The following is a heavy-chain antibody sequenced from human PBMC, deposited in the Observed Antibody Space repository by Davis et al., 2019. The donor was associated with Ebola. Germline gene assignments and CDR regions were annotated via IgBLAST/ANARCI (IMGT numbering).Heavy chain of an antibody. CDR3: AREPAY. CDR1: GGSISSSGHY. Sequence: PSETLSLTCTVSGGSISSSGHYWGWIRQPPGKGLEWIGSIYYSGSTNYNPSLKSRVTISVDTSKNQFSLKLSSVTAADTAVYYCAREPAYWGQGTLVTVSS. J-gene: IGHJ4*02. CDR2: IYYSGST. V-gene: IGHV4-39*07.